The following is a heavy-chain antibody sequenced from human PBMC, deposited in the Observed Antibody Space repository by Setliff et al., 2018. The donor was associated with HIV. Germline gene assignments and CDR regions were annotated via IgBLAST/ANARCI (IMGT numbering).Heavy chain of an antibody. J-gene: IGHJ3*02. D-gene: IGHD6-19*01. CDR1: GFTFSSYG. CDR2: IWYDGSSK. CDR3: ARYALAVPGYHNAFDI. V-gene: IGHV3-33*01. Sequence: GGSLRLSCAASGFTFSSYGMHWVRQAPGKGLEWVAIIWYDGSSKYYADSVKGRFTISRDNADNSLYLQMNSLRAEDTAVYYCARYALAVPGYHNAFDIWGQGTMVTVSS.